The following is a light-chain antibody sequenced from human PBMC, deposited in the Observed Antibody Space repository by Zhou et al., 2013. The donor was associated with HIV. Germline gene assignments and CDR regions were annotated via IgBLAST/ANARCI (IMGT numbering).Light chain of an antibody. V-gene: IGKV1-39*01. J-gene: IGKJ4*01. CDR1: QNISSY. Sequence: DIQMTQSPSSLSASVGDRVTITCRASQNISSYLNWYQQKLGKAPKLLIYDASSLQSGVPPRFSGTGAGTDFTLTITSLQPEDSATYYCQQGNLLPLTFGGGTKVEI. CDR3: QQGNLLPLT. CDR2: DAS.